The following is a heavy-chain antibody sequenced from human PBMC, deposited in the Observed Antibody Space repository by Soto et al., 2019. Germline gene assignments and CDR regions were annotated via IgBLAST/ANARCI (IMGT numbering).Heavy chain of an antibody. Sequence: GGSLRLSCAASGFTFSDYYMSWIRQAPGKGLEWVSYISSSGSTIYYADSVKGRLTISRDNAKNSLHLQMNSLRDEDTAVYYCARDQRDHFDIWGQGTMVTVSS. D-gene: IGHD6-25*01. CDR2: ISSSGSTI. J-gene: IGHJ3*02. V-gene: IGHV3-11*01. CDR3: ARDQRDHFDI. CDR1: GFTFSDYY.